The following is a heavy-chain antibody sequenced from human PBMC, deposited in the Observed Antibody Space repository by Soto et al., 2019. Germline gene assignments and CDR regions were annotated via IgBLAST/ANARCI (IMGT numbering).Heavy chain of an antibody. CDR2: IIPIFGTA. D-gene: IGHD3-22*01. CDR1: GGTFSSYA. J-gene: IGHJ5*02. CDR3: ASHKYYYDSSGQNWVDP. Sequence: QVQLVQSGAEVKKPGSSVKVSCKASGGTFSSYAISWVRQAPGQGLEWMGGIIPIFGTANYAQKFQGRVTITADKSPSTAYMELSSLRSEDTAVYYCASHKYYYDSSGQNWVDPWGQVTLVTVSS. V-gene: IGHV1-69*06.